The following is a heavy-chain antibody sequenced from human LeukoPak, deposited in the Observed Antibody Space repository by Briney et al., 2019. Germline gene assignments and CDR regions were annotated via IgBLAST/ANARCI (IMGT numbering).Heavy chain of an antibody. CDR3: ARTAVGDYTSDY. CDR2: INPNSGGT. CDR1: GYTFTGYY. J-gene: IGHJ4*02. V-gene: IGHV1-2*06. D-gene: IGHD4-17*01. Sequence: GASVKVSCKASGYTFTGYYMHWVRQAPGQGLEWMGRINPNSGGTNYAQRFQGRVTMTRDTSISTAHMELSRLRSDDTAVYYCARTAVGDYTSDYWGQGTLVTVSS.